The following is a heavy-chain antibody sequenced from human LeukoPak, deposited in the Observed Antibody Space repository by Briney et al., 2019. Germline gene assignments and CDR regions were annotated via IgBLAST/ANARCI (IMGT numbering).Heavy chain of an antibody. V-gene: IGHV1-69*04. D-gene: IGHD5-18*01. CDR1: GGTFSSYA. CDR2: IIPILGIA. Sequence: ASVKVSCKASGGTFSSYAISWVRQAPGQGLEWMGRIIPILGIANYAQKFQGRVTITADKSTSTAYMELSSLRSEDTAVYYCARAGRGYSYGSYDYWGQGTLVTASS. CDR3: ARAGRGYSYGSYDY. J-gene: IGHJ4*02.